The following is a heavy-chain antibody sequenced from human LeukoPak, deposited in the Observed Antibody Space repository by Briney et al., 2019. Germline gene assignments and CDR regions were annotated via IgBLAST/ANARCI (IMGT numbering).Heavy chain of an antibody. CDR3: ARDLGYCINNRCYTRLDY. J-gene: IGHJ4*02. V-gene: IGHV3-7*01. CDR2: IKEGGSEK. Sequence: PGGSLRLSCAASGFTFISYYMSWVRQAPGKGLEWVAHIKEGGSEKYYVDSVKGRFTISRDNAKNSLYLQMNSLRAEDTAVYYCARDLGYCINNRCYTRLDYWGQGTLVTVSS. D-gene: IGHD2-8*01. CDR1: GFTFISYY.